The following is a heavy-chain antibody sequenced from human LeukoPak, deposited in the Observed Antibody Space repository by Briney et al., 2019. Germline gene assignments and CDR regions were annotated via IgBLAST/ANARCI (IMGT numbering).Heavy chain of an antibody. CDR1: GFTFSSYG. D-gene: IGHD6-19*01. V-gene: IGHV3-23*01. CDR3: ATYHSSGWYDLDY. CDR2: ISGSGGST. Sequence: PGGSLSLSCAASGFTFSSYGMSWVRQAPGKGLEWVSAISGSGGSTYYADSVKGRFTISRDNSKNTLYLQMNSLRAEDTAVYYCATYHSSGWYDLDYWGQGTLVTVSS. J-gene: IGHJ4*02.